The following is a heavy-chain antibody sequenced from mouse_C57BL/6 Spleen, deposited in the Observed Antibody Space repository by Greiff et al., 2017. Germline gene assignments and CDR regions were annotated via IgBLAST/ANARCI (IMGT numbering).Heavy chain of an antibody. CDR1: GYTFTEYT. Sequence: VQLQQSGAELVKPGASVKLSCTASGYTFTEYTIHWVKQRSGQGLEWIGWFYPGSGSIKYNEKFKDKATLTADKSSSTVYMEHSRLTSEDSAVYFWAGHEVGGYDGYYARDYWVQGTSVTDSS. J-gene: IGHJ4*01. CDR2: FYPGSGSI. CDR3: AGHEVGGYDGYYARDY. V-gene: IGHV1-62-2*01. D-gene: IGHD2-14*01.